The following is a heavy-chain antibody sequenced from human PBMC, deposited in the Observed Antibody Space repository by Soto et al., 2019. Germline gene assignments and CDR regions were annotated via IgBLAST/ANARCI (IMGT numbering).Heavy chain of an antibody. CDR2: IIPIFGTA. V-gene: IGHV1-69*13. CDR1: GVTFSSYA. CDR3: ARGRAVATITDFDY. J-gene: IGHJ4*02. Sequence: SVKVSCKASGVTFSSYAISWVRQAPGQGLEWMGGIIPIFGTANYAQKFQGRVTITADESTSTAYMELSSLRSEDTAVYYCARGRAVATITDFDYWGQGTLVTVSS. D-gene: IGHD5-12*01.